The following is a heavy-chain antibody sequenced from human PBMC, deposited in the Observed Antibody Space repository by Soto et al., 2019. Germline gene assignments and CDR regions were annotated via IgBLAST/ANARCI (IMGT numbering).Heavy chain of an antibody. CDR2: ISYDGSNK. Sequence: QVQLVESGGGVVQPGRSLRLSCAASGFTFSSYGMHWVRQAPGKGLEWVAVISYDGSNKYYADSVKGRFTISRDNSKNTLYLQMNSLRAEDTAVYYCAKDNSGDYEFIYFDYWGQGTLVTVSS. V-gene: IGHV3-30*18. D-gene: IGHD4-17*01. J-gene: IGHJ4*02. CDR1: GFTFSSYG. CDR3: AKDNSGDYEFIYFDY.